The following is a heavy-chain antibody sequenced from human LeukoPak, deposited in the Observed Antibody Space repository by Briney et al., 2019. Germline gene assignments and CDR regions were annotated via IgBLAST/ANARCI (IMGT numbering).Heavy chain of an antibody. CDR2: IRYDGSNK. Sequence: PGGSLRLSCAASGFTFSSYGMHWVRQAPGKGLEWVAFIRYDGSNKYYADSVKGRFTISRDNAKNSLYLQMNSLRAEDTAVYYCARDPLGWIASGYMDVWGKGTTVTVSS. J-gene: IGHJ6*03. CDR3: ARDPLGWIASGYMDV. V-gene: IGHV3-30*02. CDR1: GFTFSSYG. D-gene: IGHD2-21*01.